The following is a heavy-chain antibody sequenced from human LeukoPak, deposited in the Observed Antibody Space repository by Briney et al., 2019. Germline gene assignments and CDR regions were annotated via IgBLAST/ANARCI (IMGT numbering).Heavy chain of an antibody. J-gene: IGHJ4*02. Sequence: ASVKVSCKASGYTFTDYYIHWVRQAPGHGLEWMGWISAYNGNTNYAQKLQGRVTMTTDTSTSTAYMELRSLRSDDTAVYYCSILWFGELLAYWGQGTLVTVSS. CDR1: GYTFTDYY. V-gene: IGHV1-18*04. CDR3: SILWFGELLAY. D-gene: IGHD3-10*01. CDR2: ISAYNGNT.